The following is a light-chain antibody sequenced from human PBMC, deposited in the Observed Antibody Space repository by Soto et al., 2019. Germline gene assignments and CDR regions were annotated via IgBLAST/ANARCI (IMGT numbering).Light chain of an antibody. Sequence: QSALTQPASVSGSPGQSITISCIGTSSDVGSYNLVSWYQQHPGKAPKVLIYEVSERPSGVSNRFSGSKSGNTASLTISGLQAEDDAEYCCCSYAGSRTHVLFGGGTKLTVL. CDR3: CSYAGSRTHVL. CDR1: SSDVGSYNL. V-gene: IGLV2-23*02. CDR2: EVS. J-gene: IGLJ2*01.